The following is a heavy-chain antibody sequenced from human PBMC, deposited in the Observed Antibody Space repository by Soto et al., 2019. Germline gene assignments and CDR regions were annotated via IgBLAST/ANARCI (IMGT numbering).Heavy chain of an antibody. V-gene: IGHV4-34*01. D-gene: IGHD3-16*01. CDR2: INHSGST. CDR3: ARGRALAVTTLGGFDY. Sequence: TSETLSLTCAVYGGSFSGYYWSWIRQPPGKGLEWIGEINHSGSTNYNPSLKSRVTISVDTSKNQFSLKLSSVTAADTAVYYCARGRALAVTTLGGFDYWGQGTLVTVSS. CDR1: GGSFSGYY. J-gene: IGHJ4*02.